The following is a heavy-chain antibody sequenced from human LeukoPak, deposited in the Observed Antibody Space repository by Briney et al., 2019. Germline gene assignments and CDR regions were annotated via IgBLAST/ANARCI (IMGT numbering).Heavy chain of an antibody. V-gene: IGHV3-23*01. CDR3: ATERAFDI. J-gene: IGHJ3*02. CDR1: GFTFSSYG. Sequence: GGSLRLSCAASGFTFSSYGMHWVRQAPGKGLEWVSDISGIGGRTYYADSVKGRFTISRDNSKNTLYLQMNSLRAEDTAVYYCATERAFDIWGQGTMVTVSS. CDR2: ISGIGGRT.